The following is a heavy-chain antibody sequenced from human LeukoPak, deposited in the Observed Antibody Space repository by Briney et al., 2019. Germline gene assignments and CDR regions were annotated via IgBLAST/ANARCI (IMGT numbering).Heavy chain of an antibody. CDR2: MDPNSGNT. CDR1: GYSFTTYD. J-gene: IGHJ6*02. V-gene: IGHV1-8*01. Sequence: ASVTVSCTPSGYSFTTYDINWVRQATGQGLEWVGWMDPNSGNTGYAQKFQGRVTMTRNTSIRTAYMELSSLRSEDTAVYYCARTYYYDSADFRILYGMDVWGQGTTVTVSS. D-gene: IGHD3-22*01. CDR3: ARTYYYDSADFRILYGMDV.